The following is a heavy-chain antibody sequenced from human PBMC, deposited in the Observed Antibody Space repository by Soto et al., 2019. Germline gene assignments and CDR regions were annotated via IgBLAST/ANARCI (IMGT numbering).Heavy chain of an antibody. CDR3: ARAQITMIVVDDAFDI. V-gene: IGHV4-30-4*01. CDR1: GGSISSGDYY. CDR2: IYYSGST. Sequence: QVQLQESGPGLVKPSQTLSLTCTVSGGSISSGDYYWSWIRQPPGKGLEWIGYIYYSGSTYYNPSLKSRVTKSVDTSKNQFSLKLSSVTAADTAVYYCARAQITMIVVDDAFDIWGQGTMVTVSS. J-gene: IGHJ3*02. D-gene: IGHD3-22*01.